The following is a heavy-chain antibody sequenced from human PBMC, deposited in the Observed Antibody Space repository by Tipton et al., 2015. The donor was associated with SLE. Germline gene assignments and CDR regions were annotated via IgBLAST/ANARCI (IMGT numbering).Heavy chain of an antibody. D-gene: IGHD1-26*01. CDR1: GFSFSGYW. CDR2: IKNDGSIT. Sequence: SLRLSCAASGFSFSGYWMHWVRQGPGEGLVWGSSIKNDGSITSYAESVKGRFTISRDNAKNSLYLQLNSLRVEDSAVYHCARDDTTDSSGMNAFDLWGRGTVVTVSS. CDR3: ARDDTTDSSGMNAFDL. V-gene: IGHV3-74*01. J-gene: IGHJ3*01.